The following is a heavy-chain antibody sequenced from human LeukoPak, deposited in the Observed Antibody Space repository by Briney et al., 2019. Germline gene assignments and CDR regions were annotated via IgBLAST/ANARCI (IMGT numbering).Heavy chain of an antibody. CDR2: IDPISGGT. D-gene: IGHD6-13*01. CDR1: GYTFTAYY. CDR3: ARGAGTSWFDY. V-gene: IGHV1-2*02. J-gene: IGHJ4*02. Sequence: ASVKVSCKASGYTFTAYYMHWVRQAPGQGLEWMGWIDPISGGTNFAQKFQGRVTMTRDTSIITAYMELSRLTSDDTAVYYCARGAGTSWFDYWGQGTLVIVSS.